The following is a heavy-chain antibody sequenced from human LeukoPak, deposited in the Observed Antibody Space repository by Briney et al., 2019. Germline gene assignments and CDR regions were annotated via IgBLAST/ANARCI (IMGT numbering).Heavy chain of an antibody. J-gene: IGHJ4*02. CDR3: ARMGCGGDCYSIDY. D-gene: IGHD2-21*02. Sequence: ASVKVSCKASGGTFSSYAISWVRQAPGQGLEWMGRIILILGIANCAQKFQGRVTITADKSTSTAYMELSSLRSEDTAVYYCARMGCGGDCYSIDYWGQGALVTVSS. CDR1: GGTFSSYA. V-gene: IGHV1-69*04. CDR2: IILILGIA.